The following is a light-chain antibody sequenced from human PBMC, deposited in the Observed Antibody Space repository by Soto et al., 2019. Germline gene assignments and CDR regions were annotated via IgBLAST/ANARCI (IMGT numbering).Light chain of an antibody. V-gene: IGKV3-15*01. CDR1: QSVSSN. CDR2: GAS. Sequence: EIVMTQSPATLSVSPGERATLSCRASQSVSSNLAWYQQKPGQAPRLLIYGASARATGIPARFSGSGSGTEFTLTISSLQSKDFAVYYRQQYNNWPPKFTFGPGTKVDVK. CDR3: QQYNNWPPKFT. J-gene: IGKJ3*01.